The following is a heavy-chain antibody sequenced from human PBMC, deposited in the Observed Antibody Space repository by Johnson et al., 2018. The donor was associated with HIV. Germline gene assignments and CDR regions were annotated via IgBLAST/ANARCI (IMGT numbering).Heavy chain of an antibody. CDR2: IWYDGTNR. D-gene: IGHD6-13*01. CDR3: ARELGSSWYGAFDI. J-gene: IGHJ3*02. V-gene: IGHV3-30*19. Sequence: QVQLVESGGGVVQPGRSLRLSCAASGFTFSSYGMHWVRQAPGKGLEWVAVIWYDGTNRYYADSVKGRFTISRDNSKNTLYLQMNSLRAEDTAVYYCARELGSSWYGAFDIWGQGTMVTVSS. CDR1: GFTFSSYG.